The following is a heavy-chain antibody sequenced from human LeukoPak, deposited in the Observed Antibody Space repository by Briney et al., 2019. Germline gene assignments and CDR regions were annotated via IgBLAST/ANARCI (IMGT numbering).Heavy chain of an antibody. CDR2: INHSGST. V-gene: IGHV4-34*01. CDR1: GFTVSSNY. Sequence: GSLRLSCAASGFTVSSNYMSWVRQAPGKGLEWIGEINHSGSTNYNPSLKSRVTISVDTSKNQFSLKLSSVTAADTAVYYCARAGGAVAAGIDYWGQGTLVTVSS. J-gene: IGHJ4*02. CDR3: ARAGGAVAAGIDY. D-gene: IGHD6-19*01.